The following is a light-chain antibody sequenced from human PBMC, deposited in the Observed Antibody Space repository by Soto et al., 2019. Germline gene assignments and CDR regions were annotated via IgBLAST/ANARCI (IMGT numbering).Light chain of an antibody. V-gene: IGKV1-27*01. J-gene: IGKJ1*01. CDR2: AAS. CDR1: QGISTY. Sequence: DIQMTQSPSSLSASTGDRVTITCRASQGISTYLVWYQQKPGTVPKLLIFAASTLQSGVPSRFSGSGSGTDFTLTISCLQSEDFATYYCQNYSGAPWTFGQGTKLEIK. CDR3: QNYSGAPWT.